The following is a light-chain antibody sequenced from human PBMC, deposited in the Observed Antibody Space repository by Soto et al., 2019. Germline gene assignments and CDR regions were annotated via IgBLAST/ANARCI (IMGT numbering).Light chain of an antibody. CDR1: QDISSW. CDR3: QQSDSFPFT. Sequence: DIQMTQSPSSVSASVRDRVTIAGRPSQDISSWLAWYQQKPGKAPKLLIYAASGLQGGVPSRFSGSGSGTHFTLTISSLQPEDFATYYCQQSDSFPFTFGPGTKVDIK. CDR2: AAS. J-gene: IGKJ3*01. V-gene: IGKV1-12*01.